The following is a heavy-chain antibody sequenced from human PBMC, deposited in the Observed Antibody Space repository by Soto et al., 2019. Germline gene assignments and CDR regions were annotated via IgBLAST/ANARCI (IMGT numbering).Heavy chain of an antibody. CDR1: GGSISSSSYY. D-gene: IGHD6-13*01. CDR3: ARLMGSSWYAY. CDR2: IYYSGST. V-gene: IGHV4-39*01. Sequence: PSETLSLTCTVSGGSISSSSYYWGWIRQPPGKGLEWIGSIYYSGSTYYNPSLKSRVTISVDTSKNQFSLKLSSVTAADTAVYYCARLMGSSWYAYWGQGTLVTVS. J-gene: IGHJ4*02.